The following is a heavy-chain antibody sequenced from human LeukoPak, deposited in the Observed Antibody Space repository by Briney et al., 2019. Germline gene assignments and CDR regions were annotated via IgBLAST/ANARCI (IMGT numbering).Heavy chain of an antibody. V-gene: IGHV3-21*01. D-gene: IGHD4-23*01. CDR3: ARVDYGGFDY. J-gene: IGHJ4*02. Sequence: GGSLRLSCAASGFTFSRYSMNWVRQAPGKGLEWVSSISTSSSYIYYADSAKGRFTISRDNAKNSLYLQMNSLRAEDTAVYYCARVDYGGFDYWGQGTLVTFSS. CDR1: GFTFSRYS. CDR2: ISTSSSYI.